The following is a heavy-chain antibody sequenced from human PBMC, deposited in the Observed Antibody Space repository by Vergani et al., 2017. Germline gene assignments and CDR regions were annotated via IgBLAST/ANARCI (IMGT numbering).Heavy chain of an antibody. J-gene: IGHJ5*02. CDR2: IYYSGST. V-gene: IGHV4-31*03. CDR1: GGSISSGGYY. CDR3: ARVGAQTTVTTNSFNWFDP. Sequence: QVQLQESGPGLVKPSQTLSLTCTVSGGSISSGGYYWSWIRQHPGKGLEWIGYIYYSGSTYYNPSLKSRVTISVDTSKNQFSLKLSSVTAADTAVYYCARVGAQTTVTTNSFNWFDPWGQGTLVTVSS. D-gene: IGHD4-17*01.